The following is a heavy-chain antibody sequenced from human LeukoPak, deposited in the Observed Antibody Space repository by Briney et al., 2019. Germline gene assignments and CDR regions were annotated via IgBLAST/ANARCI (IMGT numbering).Heavy chain of an antibody. CDR1: GFTFSDYY. D-gene: IGHD2-15*01. J-gene: IGHJ5*02. CDR3: ARQGYCSGGSCYWSGWFDP. V-gene: IGHV3-11*01. CDR2: ISSSSTTT. Sequence: GGSLRLSCVVSGFTFSDYYMSWIRQAPGKGLEWVSYISSSSTTTYYADSVKGRFTVSRDNAKNSLYPQMNSLRAEDTAVYYCARQGYCSGGSCYWSGWFDPWGQGTLVTVSS.